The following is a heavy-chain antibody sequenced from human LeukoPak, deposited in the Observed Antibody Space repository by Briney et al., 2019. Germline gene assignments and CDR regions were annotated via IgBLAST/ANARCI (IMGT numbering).Heavy chain of an antibody. Sequence: PETLSLTCTVSGGSISSSSCYWGWIRQPPGKGLEWIGSIYYSGSTYYNPSLKSRVTISVDTSKNQFSLKLSSVTAADTAVYYCASCYTYNWFDPWGQGTLVTVSS. CDR1: GGSISSSSCY. J-gene: IGHJ5*02. CDR3: ASCYTYNWFDP. D-gene: IGHD3-16*02. V-gene: IGHV4-39*01. CDR2: IYYSGST.